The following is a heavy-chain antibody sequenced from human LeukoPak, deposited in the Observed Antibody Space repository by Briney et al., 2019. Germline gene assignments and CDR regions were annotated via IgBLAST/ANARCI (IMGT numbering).Heavy chain of an antibody. J-gene: IGHJ4*02. D-gene: IGHD3-16*01. CDR3: ARDLGGGRGYFDY. CDR2: ISYDGSNK. V-gene: IGHV3-30*04. Sequence: GGSLRLSCAASGFTFSSYAMHWVRQAPGKGLEWVAVISYDGSNKYYADSVKGRFTISRDNSKNTLYLQMNSLRAEDTAVYYCARDLGGGRGYFDYWGQGTLVTVSS. CDR1: GFTFSSYA.